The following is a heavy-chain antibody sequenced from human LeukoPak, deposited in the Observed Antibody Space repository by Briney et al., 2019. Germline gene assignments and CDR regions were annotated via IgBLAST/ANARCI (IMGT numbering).Heavy chain of an antibody. V-gene: IGHV4-59*01. CDR2: IYYSGST. D-gene: IGHD1-20*01. CDR1: GGSISSYY. J-gene: IGHJ5*02. CDR3: ARGTDNWNVPPWFDP. Sequence: SETLSLTCTVSGGSISSYYWSWIRQPPGKGLEWIGYIYYSGSTNYNPSLKSRVTISVDTSRNQFSLKLSSVTAADTAVYYCARGTDNWNVPPWFDPWGQGTLVTVSS.